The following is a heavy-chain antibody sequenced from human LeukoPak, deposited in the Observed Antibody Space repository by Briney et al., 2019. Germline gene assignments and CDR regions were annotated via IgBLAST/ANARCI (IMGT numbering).Heavy chain of an antibody. CDR3: ARDKGYYDSSGYHPNDAFDI. J-gene: IGHJ3*02. D-gene: IGHD3-22*01. V-gene: IGHV3-30*14. Sequence: GGSLRLSCAASGFTFSSYAMHWVRQAPGKGLEWVAVISYDGSNKYYADSVKGRFTISGDNSKNTLYLQMNSLRAEDTAVYYCARDKGYYDSSGYHPNDAFDIWGQGTMVTVSS. CDR1: GFTFSSYA. CDR2: ISYDGSNK.